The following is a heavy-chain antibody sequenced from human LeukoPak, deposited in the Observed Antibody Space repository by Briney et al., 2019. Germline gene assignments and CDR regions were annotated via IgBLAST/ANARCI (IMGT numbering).Heavy chain of an antibody. J-gene: IGHJ4*02. CDR3: ARVNKLPFQYYFDY. CDR2: IYYSGST. V-gene: IGHV4-59*08. D-gene: IGHD2-15*01. Sequence: SETLSLTCTVSGGSISSYYWSWIRQPPGKGLEWIGYIYYSGSTYYNPSLKSRVTISVDTFKNQFSLKLSSVTAADTAVYYCARVNKLPFQYYFDYWGQGTLVTVSS. CDR1: GGSISSYY.